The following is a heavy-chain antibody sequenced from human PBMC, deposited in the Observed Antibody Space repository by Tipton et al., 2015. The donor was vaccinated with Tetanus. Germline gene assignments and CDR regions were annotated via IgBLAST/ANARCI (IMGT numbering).Heavy chain of an antibody. J-gene: IGHJ4*02. CDR3: ARSRGGDLDY. D-gene: IGHD4-17*01. V-gene: IGHV6-1*01. Sequence: PSRGLGWLGRTYYRSEWYYDYAVSVKSRITINPDTSKNQLSLQLNSVTPDDTAVYYCARSRGGDLDYWGQGTLVTVSS. CDR2: TYYRSEWYY.